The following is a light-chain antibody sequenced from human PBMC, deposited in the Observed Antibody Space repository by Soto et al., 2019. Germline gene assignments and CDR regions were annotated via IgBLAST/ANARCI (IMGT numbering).Light chain of an antibody. CDR3: QPHNNWPVVT. CDR2: GAS. Sequence: EMVMTQSPVTLSGSPGERVTLSCRASRTISRNLAWYQQKPGQGPRLLIYGASTRATGIPDRFSGSGSGTEFTLTINSLQSEDFAMYYCQPHNNWPVVTFGGGTRVEIK. J-gene: IGKJ4*01. V-gene: IGKV3-15*01. CDR1: RTISRN.